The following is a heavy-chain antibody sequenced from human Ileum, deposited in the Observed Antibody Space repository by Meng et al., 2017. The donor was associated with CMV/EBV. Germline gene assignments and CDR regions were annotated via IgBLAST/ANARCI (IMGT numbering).Heavy chain of an antibody. CDR3: MRGAGAGGRGWFDP. V-gene: IGHV1-8*01. Sequence: ASVKVSCKASGYTFINHDIDWVRQAAGQGLEWMGWMNSNTGNTGYAQKFQGRVSMTRDTSVSTAYMELSSLRFEDTAIYFCMRGAGAGGRGWFDPWGQETLVTVSS. CDR1: GYTFINHD. D-gene: IGHD6-13*01. J-gene: IGHJ5*02. CDR2: MNSNTGNT.